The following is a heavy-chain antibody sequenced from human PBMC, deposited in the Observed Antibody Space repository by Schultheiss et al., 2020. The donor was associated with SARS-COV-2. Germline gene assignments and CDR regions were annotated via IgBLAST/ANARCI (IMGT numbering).Heavy chain of an antibody. CDR2: IKKDGSEK. CDR3: AGGYDSSGYNTLGGYYYYYGMDV. Sequence: GESLKISCAASGFTFSDYGMHWVRQAPGKGLEWVANIKKDGSEKAYVHSVKGRFTISRDNAKNSLYLQMNTLTVDDTAVYYCAGGYDSSGYNTLGGYYYYYGMDVWGQGSTVTVSS. CDR1: GFTFSDYG. J-gene: IGHJ6*02. V-gene: IGHV3-7*03. D-gene: IGHD3-22*01.